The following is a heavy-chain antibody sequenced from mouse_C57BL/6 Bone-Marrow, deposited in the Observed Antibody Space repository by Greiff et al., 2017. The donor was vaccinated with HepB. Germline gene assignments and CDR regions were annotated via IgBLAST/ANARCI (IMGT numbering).Heavy chain of an antibody. D-gene: IGHD2-3*01. Sequence: VKLQESGPELVKPGASVKISCKASGYAFSSSWMNWVKQRPGKGLEWIGRIYPGDGDTNYNGKFKGKATLTADKSSSTAYMQLSSLTSEDSAVYFCARRWLLLGAMDYWGQGTSVTVSS. V-gene: IGHV1-82*01. CDR2: IYPGDGDT. CDR1: GYAFSSSW. CDR3: ARRWLLLGAMDY. J-gene: IGHJ4*01.